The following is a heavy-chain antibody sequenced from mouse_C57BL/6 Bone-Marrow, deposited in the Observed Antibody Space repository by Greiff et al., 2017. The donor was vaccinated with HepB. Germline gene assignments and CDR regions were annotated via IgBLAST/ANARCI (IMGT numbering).Heavy chain of an antibody. CDR3: ARSGDDYDPAY. Sequence: EVQLQQSGPELVKPGASVKISCKASGYSFTGYYMNWVKQSPEKSLEWIGEINPSTGGTTYNQKFKAKATLTVDKSSSTAYMQLKSLTSEDSAVYYCARSGDDYDPAYWGQGTLVTVSA. V-gene: IGHV1-42*01. CDR2: INPSTGGT. CDR1: GYSFTGYY. J-gene: IGHJ3*01. D-gene: IGHD2-4*01.